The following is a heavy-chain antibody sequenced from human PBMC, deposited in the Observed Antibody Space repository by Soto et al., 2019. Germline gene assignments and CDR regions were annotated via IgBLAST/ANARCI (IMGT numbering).Heavy chain of an antibody. CDR2: INWNGGST. Sequence: GGSLRLSCAASGFTFGDYGMSWVRQAPGKGLEWVSGINWNGGSTGYADSVKGRFTISRDNAKNSLYLQMNSLRAEDTALYYSARPTIFPSSPMDVWGQGTTVTVSS. CDR3: ARPTIFPSSPMDV. V-gene: IGHV3-20*04. D-gene: IGHD3-9*01. CDR1: GFTFGDYG. J-gene: IGHJ6*02.